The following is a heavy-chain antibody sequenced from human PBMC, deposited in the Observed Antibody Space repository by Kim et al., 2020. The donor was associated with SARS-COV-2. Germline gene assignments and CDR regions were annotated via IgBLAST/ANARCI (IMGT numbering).Heavy chain of an antibody. Sequence: RFTISRDNAKNSLYLQMNSLRAEDTAVYYCARDTYYYDSSGYLVPLPLGYWGQGTLVTVSS. J-gene: IGHJ4*02. CDR3: ARDTYYYDSSGYLVPLPLGY. D-gene: IGHD3-22*01. V-gene: IGHV3-11*06.